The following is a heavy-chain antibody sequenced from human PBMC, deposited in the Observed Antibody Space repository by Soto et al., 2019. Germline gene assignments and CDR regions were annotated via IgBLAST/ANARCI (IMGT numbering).Heavy chain of an antibody. V-gene: IGHV4-34*01. CDR3: ARPVAGSSLFDY. CDR1: GGSFSGYY. J-gene: IGHJ4*02. Sequence: QVQLQQWGAGLLKPSETLSLTCAVYGGSFSGYYWSWIRQPPGKGLEWIGEINHSGSTNYNPSLKSRVTISVDTSKNQFPLKLSSVTAADTAVYYCARPVAGSSLFDYWGQGTLVTVSS. D-gene: IGHD6-19*01. CDR2: INHSGST.